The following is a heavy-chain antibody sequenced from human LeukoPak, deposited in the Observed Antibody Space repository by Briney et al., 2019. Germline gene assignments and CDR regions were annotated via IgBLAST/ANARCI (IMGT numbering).Heavy chain of an antibody. D-gene: IGHD5/OR15-5a*01. CDR1: GFTFSSYW. V-gene: IGHV3-7*01. J-gene: IGHJ4*02. CDR3: ARDGHYTIYELRFDY. CDR2: INQDGSEK. Sequence: GGSLRLSCAASGFTFSSYWMSWVRQAPGKGLGGGANINQDGSEKYCVDSLKGRFTISRDNAENSLYLQMNSLRAEDTGVYYCARDGHYTIYELRFDYWGQGALVTVSS.